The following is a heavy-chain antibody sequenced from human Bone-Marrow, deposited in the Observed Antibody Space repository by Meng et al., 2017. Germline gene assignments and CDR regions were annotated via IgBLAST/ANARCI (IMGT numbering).Heavy chain of an antibody. D-gene: IGHD3-10*01. V-gene: IGHV1-18*01. CDR2: ISAYNGNT. J-gene: IGHJ4*02. CDR3: ARYSVRYYGSVSYLPYFDY. Sequence: ASVKVSCKASGYTFTSYGISWVRQAPGQGLEWMGWISAYNGNTNYAQKLQGSVTMTTDTSTSTAYMALRSLRSDDTAVYYSARYSVRYYGSVSYLPYFDYWGQGTLVTVSS. CDR1: GYTFTSYG.